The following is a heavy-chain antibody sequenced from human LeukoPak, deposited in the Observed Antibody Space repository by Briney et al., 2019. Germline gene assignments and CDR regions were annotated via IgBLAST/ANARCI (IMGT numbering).Heavy chain of an antibody. CDR3: ARETYCSGGSCYSHYYYYMDV. CDR1: GFTVSSNY. Sequence: GGSLRLSCAASGFTVSSNYMSWVRQAPGKGLEWVSVIYSGGSTYYADSVKGRFTISRDNSKNTLYLQMNSLRAEDTAVYYCARETYCSGGSCYSHYYYYMDVWGKGTTVTISS. D-gene: IGHD2-15*01. CDR2: IYSGGST. J-gene: IGHJ6*03. V-gene: IGHV3-53*01.